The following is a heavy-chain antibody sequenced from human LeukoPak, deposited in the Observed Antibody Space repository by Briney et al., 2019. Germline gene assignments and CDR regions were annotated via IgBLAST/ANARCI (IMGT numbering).Heavy chain of an antibody. J-gene: IGHJ4*02. CDR1: GYSFTSYW. Sequence: GESLKISCKGSGYSFTSYWIGWVRQMPGKGLEWMGIIYPGDSDTRYSPSFQGQVTISADKSITTAYLQWSSLKASDTAMYYCARLQKRGYSYGYFDYWGQGTLVTVSS. V-gene: IGHV5-51*01. CDR3: ARLQKRGYSYGYFDY. CDR2: IYPGDSDT. D-gene: IGHD5-18*01.